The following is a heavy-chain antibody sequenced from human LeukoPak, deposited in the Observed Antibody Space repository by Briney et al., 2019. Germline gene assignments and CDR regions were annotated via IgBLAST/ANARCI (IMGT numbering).Heavy chain of an antibody. CDR1: GGSFSGYY. V-gene: IGHV4-34*01. CDR2: INHSGST. D-gene: IGHD3-10*01. J-gene: IGHJ6*03. Sequence: PSETLSLTCAVYGGSFSGYYWSWSRQPPGKGLEWIGEINHSGSTNYNPSLKSRVTISVDTSKNQFSLKLSSVTAADTAVYYCARRLGRKFGERFYYYHYMDVWGKGTTVTISS. CDR3: ARRLGRKFGERFYYYHYMDV.